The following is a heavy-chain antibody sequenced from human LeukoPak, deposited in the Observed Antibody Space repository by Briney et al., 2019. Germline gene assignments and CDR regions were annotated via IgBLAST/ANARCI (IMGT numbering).Heavy chain of an antibody. V-gene: IGHV4-34*01. Sequence: SETLSLTCAAHGGSFRAYFWSWIRQSPGKGLEWIGEINHSGDTNYNPSLKNRVTISSDASKDQFSLKLSSVTAADTAVYYCARVQYYYGSGSYGQNWFDPWGQGTLVTVSS. J-gene: IGHJ5*02. CDR3: ARVQYYYGSGSYGQNWFDP. D-gene: IGHD3-10*01. CDR1: GGSFRAYF. CDR2: INHSGDT.